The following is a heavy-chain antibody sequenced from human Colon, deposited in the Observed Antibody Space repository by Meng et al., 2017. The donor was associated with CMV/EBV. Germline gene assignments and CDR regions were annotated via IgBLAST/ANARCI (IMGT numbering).Heavy chain of an antibody. V-gene: IGHV3-30*02. J-gene: IGHJ6*02. CDR2: IRYDGSNK. CDR1: GFTFSSYG. D-gene: IGHD6-13*01. Sequence: GESLKISCAASGFTFSSYGMHWVRQAPGKGLEWVAFIRYDGSNKYYADSVKGRFTISRDNSKNTLYLQMNSLRAEDTAVYYCVKDGGRYSPGPGYYYGMDVWGQGTTVTVS. CDR3: VKDGGRYSPGPGYYYGMDV.